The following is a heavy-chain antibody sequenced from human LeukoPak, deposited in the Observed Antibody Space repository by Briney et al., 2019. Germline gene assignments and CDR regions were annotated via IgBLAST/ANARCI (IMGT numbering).Heavy chain of an antibody. Sequence: ASVKVSCKASGYTFTSYAMHWVRQAPGQRLEWMGWINAGNGNTKYSQKFQGRVTITRDTSASTAYMELSSLRSEDTAVYYCARASQRRIAVAAHFGYWGQGTLVTVSS. CDR3: ARASQRRIAVAAHFGY. CDR2: INAGNGNT. J-gene: IGHJ4*02. V-gene: IGHV1-3*01. CDR1: GYTFTSYA. D-gene: IGHD6-19*01.